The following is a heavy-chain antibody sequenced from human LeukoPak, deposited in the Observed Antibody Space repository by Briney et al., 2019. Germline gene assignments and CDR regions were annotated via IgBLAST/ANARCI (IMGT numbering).Heavy chain of an antibody. D-gene: IGHD1-26*01. Sequence: PGGLLRLSCAASAFSFSCYWLHWVRQPPGKGLVWVSSTNSEGTSTSYADSVKGRFTFSRDNSRNALYLQMNSLRPEGAAVYYCARRGAEVGATVAPGDYWGQGTLVTVSP. J-gene: IGHJ4*02. V-gene: IGHV3-74*01. CDR1: AFSFSCYW. CDR3: ARRGAEVGATVAPGDY. CDR2: TNSEGTST.